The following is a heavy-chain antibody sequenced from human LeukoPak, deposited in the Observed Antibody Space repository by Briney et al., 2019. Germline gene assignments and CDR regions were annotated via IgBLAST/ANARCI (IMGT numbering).Heavy chain of an antibody. Sequence: SETLSLTCTVSGGSISSYYWSWIRQPPGKGLEGIGYIYYSGSTNYNPSLKSRVTISVDTSKNQFSLKLSSVTAADTAVYYCARALTVRGVISFDYWGQGTLVTVSS. CDR2: IYYSGST. CDR3: ARALTVRGVISFDY. J-gene: IGHJ4*02. CDR1: GGSISSYY. D-gene: IGHD3-10*01. V-gene: IGHV4-59*01.